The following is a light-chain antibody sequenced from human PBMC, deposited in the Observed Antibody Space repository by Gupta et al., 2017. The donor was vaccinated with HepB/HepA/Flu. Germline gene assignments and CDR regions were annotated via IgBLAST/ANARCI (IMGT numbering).Light chain of an antibody. CDR3: QQYGNSPYT. CDR1: QSVSSSY. Sequence: EIVLTQSPGTLSLSPGERATLSCRARQSVSSSYLAWYQQRPGQAPRLLIYGASSRATGIPDRFSGSGSGTDLTLTISRLEPEDFTVYYCQQYGNSPYTFGQGTKLEIK. CDR2: GAS. J-gene: IGKJ2*01. V-gene: IGKV3-20*01.